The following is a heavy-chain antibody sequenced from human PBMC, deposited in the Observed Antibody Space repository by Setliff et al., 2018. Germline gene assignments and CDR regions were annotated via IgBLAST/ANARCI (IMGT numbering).Heavy chain of an antibody. CDR1: GYTFTDFY. V-gene: IGHV1-2*02. D-gene: IGHD1-26*01. J-gene: IGHJ4*02. CDR2: INPYTGDT. CDR3: ARDVTGSHSGRLDS. Sequence: ASVKVSCKTSGYTFTDFYIQWVRQAPGQGLEWTGWINPYTGDTDYAPQFQGRVTVTRDTSVTTAYMDLTRLTSEDTAVYYCARDVTGSHSGRLDSWGQGTLVTVSS.